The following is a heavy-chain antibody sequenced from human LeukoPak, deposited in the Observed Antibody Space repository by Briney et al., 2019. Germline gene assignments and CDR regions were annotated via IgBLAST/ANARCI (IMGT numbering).Heavy chain of an antibody. V-gene: IGHV3-53*05. CDR1: GFTVSSNY. CDR3: ARRDWNDLYYFDY. J-gene: IGHJ4*02. D-gene: IGHD1-1*01. CDR2: IYSGGST. Sequence: GGSLRLSCAASGFTVSSNYMSWVRQAPGKGLEWVSVIYSGGSTYYADSVKGRFTISRDNAKNSLYLQMNSLRAEDTALYYCARRDWNDLYYFDYWGQGTLVTVSS.